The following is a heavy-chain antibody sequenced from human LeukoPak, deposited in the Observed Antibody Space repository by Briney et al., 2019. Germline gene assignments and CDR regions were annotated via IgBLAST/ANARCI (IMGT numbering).Heavy chain of an antibody. CDR1: GFTFSSYR. CDR3: ARESSSWTKLDY. V-gene: IGHV3-74*01. D-gene: IGHD6-13*01. Sequence: GGSLRLSCAASGFTFSSYRMHWVRQAPGKGLVWVSRINSDGSSTSYADSVKGRFTVSRDNARNSLFLQMDSLRVEDTAIYYCARESSSWTKLDYWGQGTLVTVSS. CDR2: INSDGSST. J-gene: IGHJ4*02.